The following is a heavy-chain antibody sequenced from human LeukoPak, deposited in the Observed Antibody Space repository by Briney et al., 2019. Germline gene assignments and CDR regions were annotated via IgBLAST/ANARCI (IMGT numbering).Heavy chain of an antibody. Sequence: SETLSLTCTVSGVSVTSGEYYWGWIRQPPGEGLEYIGYISYSGSTNYNPSLRSRVTLSVDTSKNQFSVKLSSVAAADTAVYFCATTYSSNHQHLSGVFDYWGPGTLVTVSS. CDR2: ISYSGST. CDR3: ATTYSSNHQHLSGVFDY. V-gene: IGHV4-61*08. D-gene: IGHD6-13*01. CDR1: GVSVTSGEYY. J-gene: IGHJ4*02.